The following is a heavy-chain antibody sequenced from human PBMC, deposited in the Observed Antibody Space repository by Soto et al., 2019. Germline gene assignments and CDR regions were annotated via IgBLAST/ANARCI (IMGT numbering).Heavy chain of an antibody. CDR1: GGSISSGGYS. CDR3: ARINFDYYDSSGYSRWFDP. Sequence: QLQLQESGSGLVKPSQTLSLTCAVPGGSISSGGYSWSWIRQPPGKGLEWIGYIYHSGSTYYNPSLKSRVTISVDRSKNQFSLKLSSVTAADTAVYYCARINFDYYDSSGYSRWFDPWGQGTLVTVSS. J-gene: IGHJ5*02. V-gene: IGHV4-30-2*01. CDR2: IYHSGST. D-gene: IGHD3-22*01.